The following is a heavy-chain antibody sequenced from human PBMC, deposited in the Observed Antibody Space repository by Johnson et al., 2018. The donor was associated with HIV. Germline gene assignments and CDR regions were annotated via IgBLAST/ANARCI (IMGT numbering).Heavy chain of an antibody. CDR1: GFTFSNYD. V-gene: IGHV3-30*18. D-gene: IGHD1-26*01. J-gene: IGHJ3*02. CDR2: ISYDGTNK. CDR3: AKRYSGSLRDTFDI. Sequence: VQLVESGGGVVQPGRSLRLSCAASGFTFSNYDIHWVRQAPGKGLEWVAFISYDGTNKYYADSVKGRFTISRDNSKNTLYLQMNSLRAEDTAVYYCAKRYSGSLRDTFDIWGQGTMVTVSS.